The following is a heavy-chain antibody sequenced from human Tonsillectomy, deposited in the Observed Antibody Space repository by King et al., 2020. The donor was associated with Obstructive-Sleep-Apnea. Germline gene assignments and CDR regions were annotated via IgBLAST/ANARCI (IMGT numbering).Heavy chain of an antibody. CDR3: AREGEERYTYGWIDY. Sequence: QLQESGPGLVKPSETLSLTCTVSGGSISRSSYYWGWIRQPPGKGLEWIGSIYYSGSTYYNPSLKSRVTISVDTSKNQFSLKLSSVTAAVTAVYYCAREGEERYTYGWIDYWGQGTLVTVSS. J-gene: IGHJ4*02. D-gene: IGHD5-18*01. CDR1: GGSISRSSYY. V-gene: IGHV4-39*07. CDR2: IYYSGST.